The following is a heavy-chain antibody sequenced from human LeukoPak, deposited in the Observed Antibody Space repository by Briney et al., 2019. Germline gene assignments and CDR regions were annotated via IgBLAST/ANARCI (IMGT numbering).Heavy chain of an antibody. J-gene: IGHJ4*02. CDR2: IIPILGIA. CDR3: ARRPGAAAGTFYFDY. Sequence: ASVKVSCKASGGTFSSYAIGWVRQAPGQGLEWMGRIIPILGIANYAQKFQGRVTITADKSTSAAYMELSSLRSEDTAVYYCARRPGAAAGTFYFDYWGQGTLVTVSS. CDR1: GGTFSSYA. D-gene: IGHD6-13*01. V-gene: IGHV1-69*04.